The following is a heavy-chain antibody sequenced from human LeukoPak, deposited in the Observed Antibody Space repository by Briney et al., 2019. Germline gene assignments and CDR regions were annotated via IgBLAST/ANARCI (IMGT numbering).Heavy chain of an antibody. D-gene: IGHD3-16*01. V-gene: IGHV3-23*01. CDR3: ARGSL. Sequence: GGSLRLSCAASGFAFRNYPMSWVRQAPGKGLEWVAGISCVYGSIYHADSVKGRFTISRDISKSTLHLQMNSLRAEDTAVYYCARGSLWGQGTTVTVSS. CDR1: GFAFRNYP. CDR2: ISCVYGSI. J-gene: IGHJ6*02.